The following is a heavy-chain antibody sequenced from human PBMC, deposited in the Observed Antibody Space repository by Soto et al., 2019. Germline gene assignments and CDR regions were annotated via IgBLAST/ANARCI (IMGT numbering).Heavy chain of an antibody. D-gene: IGHD3-3*01. J-gene: IGHJ6*02. CDR3: TRHHDVRFLESPPRNYYAMDV. CDR2: IRGKANTYAT. V-gene: IGHV3-73*01. CDR1: GFPFTGYA. Sequence: GGSLRLSCAASGFPFTGYAVDWVRQASGKGLEWVGRIRGKANTYATAYAESVKGRFTMSRDESKNAAYLQMNSLKTEDTAVYFCTRHHDVRFLESPPRNYYAMDVWGQGTTVTVSS.